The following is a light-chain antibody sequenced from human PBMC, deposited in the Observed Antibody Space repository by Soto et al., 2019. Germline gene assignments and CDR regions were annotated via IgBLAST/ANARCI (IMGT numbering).Light chain of an antibody. CDR3: SSYTSSNTHVI. CDR2: DVS. J-gene: IGLJ2*01. CDR1: SSDVGGYDD. V-gene: IGLV2-14*03. Sequence: QSVLTQPASVSGPPGQSITISCTGTSSDVGGYDDVSWYQQYPGKAPKLIISDVSDRPSGISNRFSGSKSGNTASLTISGLQAEDEADYYCSSYTSSNTHVIFGGGTKLTVL.